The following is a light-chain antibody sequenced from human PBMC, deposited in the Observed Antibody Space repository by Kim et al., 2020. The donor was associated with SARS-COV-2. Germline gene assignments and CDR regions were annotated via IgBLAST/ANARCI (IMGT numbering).Light chain of an antibody. CDR2: AAS. CDR3: QQAHNFPPA. Sequence: DIQMTQSPSSVSASVGDRVTITCRPSQGIVTWLAWYQQTPGKAPKLLIYAASSLQSGVPSRFSGSGSGTDFTLTINNLQPEDSATYYCQQAHNFPPAFGQGTKVDIK. V-gene: IGKV1-12*01. CDR1: QGIVTW. J-gene: IGKJ1*01.